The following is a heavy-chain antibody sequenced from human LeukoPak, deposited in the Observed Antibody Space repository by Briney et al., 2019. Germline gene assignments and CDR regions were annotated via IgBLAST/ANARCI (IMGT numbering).Heavy chain of an antibody. CDR2: IYYSGST. J-gene: IGHJ4*02. V-gene: IGHV4-61*01. Sequence: SETLSLTCTVSGGSISGSSYYWGWIRQPPGKGLEWIGYIYYSGSTNYNPSLKSRVTISVDTSKNQFSLKLSSVTAADTAVYYCAREYPSRDGYNLFDYWGQGTLVTVSS. D-gene: IGHD5-24*01. CDR1: GGSISGSSYY. CDR3: AREYPSRDGYNLFDY.